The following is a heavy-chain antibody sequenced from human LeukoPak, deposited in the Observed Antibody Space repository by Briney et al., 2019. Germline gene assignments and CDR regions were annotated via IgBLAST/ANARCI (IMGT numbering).Heavy chain of an antibody. V-gene: IGHV1-2*02. J-gene: IGHJ4*02. D-gene: IGHD1-26*01. CDR2: INPNSGGT. Sequence: GASVKVSCKASGYTFTGYYMHWVRQAPGQGLEWMGWINPNSGGTNYAPKFQGRVTMTRDTSISTAYMELSRLRSDDTAVYYCARSVGATPSGPAYYFDYWGQGTLVTVSS. CDR1: GYTFTGYY. CDR3: ARSVGATPSGPAYYFDY.